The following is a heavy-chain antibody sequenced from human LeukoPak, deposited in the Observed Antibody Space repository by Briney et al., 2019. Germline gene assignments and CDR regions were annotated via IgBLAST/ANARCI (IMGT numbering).Heavy chain of an antibody. CDR1: GGSFSGYY. CDR3: ASKTDSGSYYGY. D-gene: IGHD1-26*01. J-gene: IGHJ4*02. V-gene: IGHV4-34*01. CDR2: INHSGST. Sequence: SETLSLTCAVYGGSFSGYYRSWIRQPPGKGLEWIGEINHSGSTNYNPSLKSRVTISVDTSKNQLSLKLSSVTAADTAVYYCASKTDSGSYYGYWGQGTLVTVSS.